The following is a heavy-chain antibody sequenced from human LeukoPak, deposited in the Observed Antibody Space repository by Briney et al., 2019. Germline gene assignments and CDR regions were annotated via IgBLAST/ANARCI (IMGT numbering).Heavy chain of an antibody. CDR1: GGTFSSYA. V-gene: IGHV1-69*01. CDR2: IITIFGTA. D-gene: IGHD6-13*01. CDR3: ARDWAAAAGTH. J-gene: IGHJ4*02. Sequence: ASVKVSCKASGGTFSSYAISWVRQAPGQGLEWMGGIITIFGTANYAQKFQGRVTITADESTSTAYMELSSLRSEDTAVYYCARDWAAAAGTHWGQGTLVTVSS.